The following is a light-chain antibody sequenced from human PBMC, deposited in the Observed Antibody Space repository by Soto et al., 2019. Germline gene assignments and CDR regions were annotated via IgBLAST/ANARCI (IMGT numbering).Light chain of an antibody. Sequence: IVMTQSPATLSVSPGERANLSCRASQSVGTKLAWYQQTPGQAPRLLIYGASNRATGVPARISGSVSGTEFTLTIASLQPEDFATYYCQQANSFPVTFGQGTRLEIK. CDR2: GAS. V-gene: IGKV3-15*01. CDR3: QQANSFPVT. CDR1: QSVGTK. J-gene: IGKJ5*01.